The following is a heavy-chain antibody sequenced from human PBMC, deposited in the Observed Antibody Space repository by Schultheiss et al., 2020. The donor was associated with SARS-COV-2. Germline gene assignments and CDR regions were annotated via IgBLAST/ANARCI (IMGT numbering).Heavy chain of an antibody. CDR3: ARDRSGSGTPFAY. CDR2: INHSGST. Sequence: SQTLSLTCTVSGGSVNSGSFYWSWIRQPPGKGLEWIGEINHSGSTNYNPSLKSRVTISVDTSKNQFSLKLSSVTAADTAVYYCARDRSGSGTPFAYWGQGTLVTVSS. CDR1: GGSVNSGSFY. V-gene: IGHV4-61*01. D-gene: IGHD2-15*01. J-gene: IGHJ4*02.